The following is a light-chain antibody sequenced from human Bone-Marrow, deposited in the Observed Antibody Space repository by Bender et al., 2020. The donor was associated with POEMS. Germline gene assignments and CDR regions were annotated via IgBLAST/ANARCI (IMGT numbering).Light chain of an antibody. CDR1: ALPKQY. V-gene: IGLV3-25*02. CDR3: QSGDSTGAYPRG. CDR2: KDS. Sequence: SYELTQPPSVSVSPGQTARITCSGDALPKQYAYWYQQKAGQAPVLVIYKDSKRPSGSPEGCAGSRSGTTAALTVSGVQAEDEAGYYCQSGDSTGAYPRGFGGETQLCVL. J-gene: IGLJ3*02.